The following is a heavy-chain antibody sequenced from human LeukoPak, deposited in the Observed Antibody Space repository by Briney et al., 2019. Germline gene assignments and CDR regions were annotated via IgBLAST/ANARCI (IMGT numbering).Heavy chain of an antibody. CDR1: GGTFSSYA. D-gene: IGHD1-1*01. CDR3: ARGSRYRDYFDY. CDR2: IIPIFGTA. J-gene: IGHJ4*02. V-gene: IGHV1-69*01. Sequence: SVKVSCKASGGTFSSYAISWARQAPGQGLEWMGGIIPIFGTANYAQKFQGRVTITADESTSTAYMELSSLGSEDTAVYYCARGSRYRDYFDYWGQGTLVTVSS.